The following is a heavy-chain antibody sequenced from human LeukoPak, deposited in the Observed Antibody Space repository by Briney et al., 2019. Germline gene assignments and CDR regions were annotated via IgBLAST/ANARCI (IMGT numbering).Heavy chain of an antibody. Sequence: ASVTVSCTSSVYTFINYGISWVRQAPGEGLEWMGWISAITCSTNYAQKLQGRVILTTDTYTRTAYMDLRSLRSDDTAVYYCARGLGSYPEIPLDYWGQGTLVTVSS. D-gene: IGHD3-16*02. J-gene: IGHJ4*02. CDR1: VYTFINYG. CDR2: ISAITCST. V-gene: IGHV1-18*01. CDR3: ARGLGSYPEIPLDY.